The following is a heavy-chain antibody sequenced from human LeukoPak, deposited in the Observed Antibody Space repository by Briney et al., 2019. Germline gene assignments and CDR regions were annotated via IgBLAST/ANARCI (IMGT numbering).Heavy chain of an antibody. CDR3: ARVVPAAISDAFDI. CDR2: INPNSGGT. CDR1: GYTFTGYY. J-gene: IGHJ3*02. Sequence: ASVKVSCKASGYTFTGYYMHWVRQAPGQGLEWMGWINPNSGGTNYARKFQGRVTMTRDTSISTAYMELSRLRSDDTAVYYCARVVPAAISDAFDIWGQGTMVTVSS. D-gene: IGHD2-2*01. V-gene: IGHV1-2*02.